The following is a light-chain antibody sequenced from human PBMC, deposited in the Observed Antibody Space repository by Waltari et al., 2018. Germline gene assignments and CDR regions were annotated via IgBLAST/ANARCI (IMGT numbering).Light chain of an antibody. J-gene: IGLJ2*01. V-gene: IGLV2-23*02. Sequence: QSALTQPASVSGSPGQSITMSCTGTSTNIGRYALFSWYQHRPRKVPTLILYEVTKQPSEISHRFSGSKSGNTASLTIAGLLPEDEADYYCSSYTSDATHVLFGGGTKLTVL. CDR2: EVT. CDR1: STNIGRYAL. CDR3: SSYTSDATHVL.